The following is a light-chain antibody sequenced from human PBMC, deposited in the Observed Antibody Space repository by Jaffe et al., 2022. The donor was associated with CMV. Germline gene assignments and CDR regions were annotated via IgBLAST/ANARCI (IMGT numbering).Light chain of an antibody. CDR2: DTS. J-gene: IGKJ1*01. V-gene: IGKV3-20*01. Sequence: EVVLTQSPGTLSLSPGERATLSCRASEIISSSYLAWYQQKPGQAPRLLIYDTSSRATGIPDRFSGSGSGTDFTLTISRLEPEDFAVFYCQQYAYSPWTFGQGTKVEIK. CDR3: QQYAYSPWT. CDR1: EIISSSY.